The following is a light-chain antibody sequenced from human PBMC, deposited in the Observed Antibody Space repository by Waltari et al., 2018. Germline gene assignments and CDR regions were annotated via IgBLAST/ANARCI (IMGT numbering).Light chain of an antibody. Sequence: DIQMTQSPSSLSASVGDRVTITCRASQTINSYLNWYQHKPGKAPKLLIYAASILQTGVPSMLSGSGSGTDFTLTISSLQAEDVAIYFCQQNYGTPWTFGQGTKVEIK. CDR1: QTINSY. CDR2: AAS. V-gene: IGKV1-39*01. J-gene: IGKJ1*01. CDR3: QQNYGTPWT.